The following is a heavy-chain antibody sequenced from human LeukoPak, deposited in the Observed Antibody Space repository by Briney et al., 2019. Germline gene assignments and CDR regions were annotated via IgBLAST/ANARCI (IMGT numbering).Heavy chain of an antibody. J-gene: IGHJ4*02. D-gene: IGHD6-19*01. V-gene: IGHV1-2*06. CDR1: GYTFTGYC. CDR2: INPNSGDA. Sequence: ASVKVSCKASGYTFTGYCMHWVRQAPGQGLEWKGRINPNSGDADYARNFQGRVTMTRDTSITTAYMELSRLTSDDTAVYYCARVVGAVTGKGVLDYWGQGTLVTVSS. CDR3: ARVVGAVTGKGVLDY.